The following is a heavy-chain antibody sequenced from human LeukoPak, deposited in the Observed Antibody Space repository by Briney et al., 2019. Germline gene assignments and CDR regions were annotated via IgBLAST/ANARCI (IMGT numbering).Heavy chain of an antibody. Sequence: SGGSLRLSCVVSGFTVSGNYMSWVRQAPGKGLEWVSLIYSGGSTYYTDSVKGRFTISRDNSKNTVYLQMNSLRAEDTALYYCAIHDYLAYWGQGTLVTVSS. CDR1: GFTVSGNY. CDR3: AIHDYLAY. CDR2: IYSGGST. J-gene: IGHJ4*02. V-gene: IGHV3-53*01.